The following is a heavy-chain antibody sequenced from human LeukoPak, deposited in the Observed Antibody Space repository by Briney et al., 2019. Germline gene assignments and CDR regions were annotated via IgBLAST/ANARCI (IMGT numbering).Heavy chain of an antibody. V-gene: IGHV4-34*01. D-gene: IGHD7-27*01. CDR1: GGSFSGYY. J-gene: IGHJ4*02. CDR2: INHSGST. Sequence: SETLSLTCAVYGGSFSGYYWSWFRQPPGKGLEWIGQINHSGSTNYNPSLKSRVTISVDTSKNQFSLKLSSVTAADTAVYYCAGGTPGVSDYWGQGTLVTVSS. CDR3: AGGTPGVSDY.